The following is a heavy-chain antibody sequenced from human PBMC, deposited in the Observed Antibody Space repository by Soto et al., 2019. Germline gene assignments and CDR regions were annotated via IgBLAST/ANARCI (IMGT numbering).Heavy chain of an antibody. D-gene: IGHD6-13*01. J-gene: IGHJ4*02. CDR1: GVTFRAYA. CDR3: AKAWYSSSWYEVGY. V-gene: IGHV3-23*01. Sequence: GGSLRLSCAASGVTFRAYAMSWVRQAPGKGLEWVSGISTSGGSTYYAYSVRGRFTISRDNPKNTLSLQMNSLRAEDTAVYYCAKAWYSSSWYEVGYWGQGTLVTVCS. CDR2: ISTSGGST.